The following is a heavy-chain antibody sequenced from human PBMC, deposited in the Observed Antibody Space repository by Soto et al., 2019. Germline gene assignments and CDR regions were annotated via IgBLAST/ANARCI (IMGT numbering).Heavy chain of an antibody. Sequence: SETLSLTCAVSGGFIIRGCYSWSWIRQPPGKGLEWIGYIYSSTTHNNPAIESRVTIAMDRSKNQVSLSLKSVTAAVTALYYGAREDNGGFFDFWGQGTLVTVSS. V-gene: IGHV4-30-2*01. CDR2: IYSSTT. D-gene: IGHD2-8*01. J-gene: IGHJ4*02. CDR3: AREDNGGFFDF. CDR1: GGFIIRGCYS.